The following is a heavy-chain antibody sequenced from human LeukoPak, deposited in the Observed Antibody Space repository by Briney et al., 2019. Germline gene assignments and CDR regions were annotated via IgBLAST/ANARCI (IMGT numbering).Heavy chain of an antibody. V-gene: IGHV4-59*11. D-gene: IGHD3-22*01. CDR1: GGSISSHY. CDR2: IYYSGST. CDR3: ARELTYYYDSSGYYPDAFDI. Sequence: PWEALSLTCTVSGGSISSHYWSWIRQAPGKGLEWIGYIYYSGSTTYNPSLKSRVTISVDTSKTQFSLKLSSVTAADTAVYYCARELTYYYDSSGYYPDAFDIWGQGTMVTVSS. J-gene: IGHJ3*02.